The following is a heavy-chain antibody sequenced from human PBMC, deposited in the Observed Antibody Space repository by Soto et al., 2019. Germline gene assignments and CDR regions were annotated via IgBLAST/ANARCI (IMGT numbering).Heavy chain of an antibody. CDR1: GYSFTSYW. D-gene: IGHD2-2*01. J-gene: IGHJ3*02. CDR2: IYPGDSDT. V-gene: IGHV5-51*01. Sequence: GESLKISCKGSGYSFTSYWIGWVRQMPGKGLEWMGIIYPGDSDTRYSPSFQGQVTISADKSISTAYLQWSSLKASDTAMYYCARLWDIVVVPAADDAFDIWGQGTMVTVSS. CDR3: ARLWDIVVVPAADDAFDI.